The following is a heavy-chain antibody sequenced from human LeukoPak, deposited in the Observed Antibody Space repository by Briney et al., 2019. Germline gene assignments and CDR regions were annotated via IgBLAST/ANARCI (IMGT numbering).Heavy chain of an antibody. CDR1: GYTFTSYG. CDR2: IIPIFGTA. Sequence: GASVKVSCKASGYTFTSYGISWVRQAPGQGLEWMGGIIPIFGTANYAQKFQGRVTITADESTSTAYMELSSLRSEDTAVYYCASRYYGSGSYEYYYGMDVWGQGTTVTVSS. D-gene: IGHD3-10*01. CDR3: ASRYYGSGSYEYYYGMDV. J-gene: IGHJ6*02. V-gene: IGHV1-69*13.